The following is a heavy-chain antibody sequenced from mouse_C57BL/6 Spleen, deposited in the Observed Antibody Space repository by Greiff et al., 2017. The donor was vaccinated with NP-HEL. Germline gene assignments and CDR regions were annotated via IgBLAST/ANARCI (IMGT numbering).Heavy chain of an antibody. J-gene: IGHJ3*01. CDR2: ISDGGSYT. CDR3: ARDRTPTTVESLFAY. CDR1: GFSFSSYA. D-gene: IGHD1-1*01. V-gene: IGHV5-4*01. Sequence: EVKVVESGGGLVKPGGSLKLSCAASGFSFSSYAMSWVRQTPEKRLEWVATISDGGSYTYYPENVKGRFTISRDNAKNNLYLQMSHLKSEDTAMYYCARDRTPTTVESLFAYWGQGTLVTVSA.